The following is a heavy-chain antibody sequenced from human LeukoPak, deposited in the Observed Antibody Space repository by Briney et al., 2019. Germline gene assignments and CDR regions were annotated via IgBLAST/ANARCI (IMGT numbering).Heavy chain of an antibody. CDR2: IYTTGST. Sequence: SQTLSLTCTVSGGSISSGSYYWSWIRQPAGKGLEWIGRIYTTGSTNYNPSLKSRVTISLDTSKNQFSLKPRSVTAADTAVYYCARDRDDFWTYYMDVWGKGTTVTVSS. D-gene: IGHD3-3*01. J-gene: IGHJ6*03. V-gene: IGHV4-61*02. CDR3: ARDRDDFWTYYMDV. CDR1: GGSISSGSYY.